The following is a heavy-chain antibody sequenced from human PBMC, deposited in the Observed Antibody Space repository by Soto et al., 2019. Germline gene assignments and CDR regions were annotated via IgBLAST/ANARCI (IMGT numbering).Heavy chain of an antibody. CDR3: ARETLGYCSGGSCYSPYYYYYMDV. D-gene: IGHD2-15*01. V-gene: IGHV3-66*01. CDR1: GFTVSSNY. CDR2: IYSGGST. J-gene: IGHJ6*03. Sequence: GGSLRLSCAASGFTVSSNYMSWVRQAPGKGLEWVSVIYSGGSTYYADSVKGRFTISRDNSKNTLYLQMNSLRAEDTAVYYCARETLGYCSGGSCYSPYYYYYMDVWGKGTTVTVSS.